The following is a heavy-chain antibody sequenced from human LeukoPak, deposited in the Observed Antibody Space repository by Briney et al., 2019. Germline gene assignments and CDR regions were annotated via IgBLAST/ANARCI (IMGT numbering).Heavy chain of an antibody. V-gene: IGHV3-23*01. CDR2: ISGSGGST. CDR3: AKGGSSWYRWFDP. J-gene: IGHJ5*02. D-gene: IGHD6-13*01. Sequence: GGSLRLSCAASGFTFSSYSMNWVRQAPGKGLEWVSAISGSGGSTYYADSVKGRFTISRDNSKNTLYLQMNSLRAEDTAVYYCAKGGSSWYRWFDPWGQGTLVTVSS. CDR1: GFTFSSYS.